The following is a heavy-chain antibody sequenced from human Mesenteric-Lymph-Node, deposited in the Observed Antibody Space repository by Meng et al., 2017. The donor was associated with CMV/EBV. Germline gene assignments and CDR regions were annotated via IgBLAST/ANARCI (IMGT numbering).Heavy chain of an antibody. CDR3: ARVGGRYYYSGFDY. Sequence: ASVKVSCKASGYTFTSYDINWVRQATGQGLEWMGWMNPNSGNTGYAQNFQGRVTITRNTSISTAYMELSSLRSEDTAVYYCARVGGRYYYSGFDYWGQGTLVTVSS. D-gene: IGHD1-26*01. CDR1: GYTFTSYD. J-gene: IGHJ4*02. CDR2: MNPNSGNT. V-gene: IGHV1-8*03.